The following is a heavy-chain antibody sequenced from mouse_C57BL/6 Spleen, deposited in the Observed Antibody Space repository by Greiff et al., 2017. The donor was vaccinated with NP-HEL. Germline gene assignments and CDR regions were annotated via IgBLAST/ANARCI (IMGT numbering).Heavy chain of an antibody. CDR1: GYAFSSSW. D-gene: IGHD3-2*02. V-gene: IGHV1-82*01. J-gene: IGHJ4*01. CDR3: ARGSGPIYYAMDY. CDR2: IYPGDGDT. Sequence: QVQLQQSGPELVKPGASVKISCKASGYAFSSSWMNWVKQRPGKGLEWIGRIYPGDGDTNYNGKFKGKATLTADKSSSTAYMQLSSLTSEDSAVYFCARGSGPIYYAMDYWGQGTSVTVSS.